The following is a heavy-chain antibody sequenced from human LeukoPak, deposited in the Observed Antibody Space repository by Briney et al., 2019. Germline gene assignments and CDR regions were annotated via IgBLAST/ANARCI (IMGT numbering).Heavy chain of an antibody. CDR2: ISRTTSTI. D-gene: IGHD7-27*01. CDR1: GFTFSSYG. V-gene: IGHV3-48*04. CDR3: ARLTGSYLDY. Sequence: GGSLRLSCEGSGFTFSSYGMNWFRQAPGKGLEWISYISRTTSTIYYADSVRGRLTVSRDNAKNSLFLQMHSLRAEDTAVYYCARLTGSYLDYWGQGTVVTVSS. J-gene: IGHJ4*02.